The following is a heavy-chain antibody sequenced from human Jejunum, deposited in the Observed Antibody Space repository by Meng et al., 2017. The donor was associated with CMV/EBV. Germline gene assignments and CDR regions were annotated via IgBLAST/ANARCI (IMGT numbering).Heavy chain of an antibody. CDR2: ISYGGST. CDR3: ARDSDYVWGSYRYRYLDY. Sequence: ISRGGSYLSWIRQPPGKGLEWIGHISYGGSTYYNPSLKSRLTISVDTSNSQFSLRLSSVTAADTAVYYCARDSDYVWGSYRYRYLDYWGQGTLVTVSS. J-gene: IGHJ4*02. CDR1: ISRGGSY. D-gene: IGHD3-16*02. V-gene: IGHV4-30-4*01.